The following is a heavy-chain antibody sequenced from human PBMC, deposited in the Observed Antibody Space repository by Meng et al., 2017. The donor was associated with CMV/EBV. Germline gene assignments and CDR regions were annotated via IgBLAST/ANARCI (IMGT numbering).Heavy chain of an antibody. CDR1: GFTVSSNY. V-gene: IGHV3-66*04. J-gene: IGHJ4*02. Sequence: GRLGESGGGLVQPGGYLRLSCAASGFTVSSNYMSWVRQAPGKGLEWVSVIYSGGSTYYADSVKGRFTISRGNSKNTLYLQMNSLRAEDTAVYYCARRGGADYWGQGTLVTVSS. CDR3: ARRGGADY. CDR2: IYSGGST. D-gene: IGHD3-10*01.